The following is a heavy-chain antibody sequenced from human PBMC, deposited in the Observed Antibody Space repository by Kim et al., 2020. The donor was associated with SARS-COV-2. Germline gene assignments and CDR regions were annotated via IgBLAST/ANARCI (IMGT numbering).Heavy chain of an antibody. D-gene: IGHD3-10*01. CDR1: GFTFSSYA. CDR2: IYSGGSST. CDR3: AKGGGYGSGSYLLRFDY. J-gene: IGHJ4*02. V-gene: IGHV3-23*03. Sequence: GGSLRLSCAASGFTFSSYAMSWVRQAPGKGLEWVSVIYSGGSSTYYADSVKGRFTISRDNSKNTLYLQMNSLRAEDTAVYYCAKGGGYGSGSYLLRFDYWGQGTLVTVSS.